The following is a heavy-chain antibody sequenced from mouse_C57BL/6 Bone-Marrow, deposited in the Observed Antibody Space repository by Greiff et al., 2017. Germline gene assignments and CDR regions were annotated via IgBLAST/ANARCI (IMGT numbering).Heavy chain of an antibody. CDR3: ARHPLLPYYFYY. J-gene: IGHJ2*01. Sequence: EVQLQESGGDLVKPGGSLKLSCAASGFTFSSYGMSWVRQTPDKRLEWVATISSGGSYTYYPDSVKGRFTISRDNAKNTLYLQMISLKSEDTAMYYCARHPLLPYYFYYWGQGTTLTVSS. V-gene: IGHV5-6*01. CDR2: ISSGGSYT. D-gene: IGHD1-1*01. CDR1: GFTFSSYG.